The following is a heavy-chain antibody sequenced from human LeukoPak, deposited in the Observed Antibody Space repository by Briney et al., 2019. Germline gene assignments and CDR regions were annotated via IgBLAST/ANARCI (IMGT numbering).Heavy chain of an antibody. D-gene: IGHD6-13*01. CDR1: GFTFSSYG. Sequence: GGSLRLSCAASGFTFSSYGMHWVRQAPGKGLEGVAVISYDGSNKYYADSVKGRFTISRDTSKNTLFLQMSSLRAEDTAVYYCAGEQQPPCIDIWGQGTMVTVSS. V-gene: IGHV3-30*03. CDR2: ISYDGSNK. J-gene: IGHJ3*02. CDR3: AGEQQPPCIDI.